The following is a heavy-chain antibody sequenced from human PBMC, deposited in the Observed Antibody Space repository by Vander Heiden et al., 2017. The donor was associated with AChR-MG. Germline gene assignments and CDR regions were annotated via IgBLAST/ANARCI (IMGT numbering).Heavy chain of an antibody. D-gene: IGHD6-19*01. J-gene: IGHJ4*02. CDR1: GFTFRSYW. V-gene: IGHV3-7*03. CDR3: ARDWASQWLVPVDY. CDR2: IKQDGSEK. Sequence: EVQLVESGGGLVQPGGSLRLSCAASGFTFRSYWMSWVRQAPGKGLEWVANIKQDGSEKYYVDSVKGRFTISRDNAKNSLYLQMNSLRAEDTAVYYCARDWASQWLVPVDYWGQGTLVTVSS.